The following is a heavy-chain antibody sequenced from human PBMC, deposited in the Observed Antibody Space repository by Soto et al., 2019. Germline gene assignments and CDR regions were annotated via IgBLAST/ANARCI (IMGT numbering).Heavy chain of an antibody. CDR3: ARGTPTGDYYDSSGYDY. V-gene: IGHV4-30-4*01. CDR1: GGSISSGDYY. CDR2: IYYSGST. Sequence: SETLSLTCTVSGGSISSGDYYWSWIRQPPGKGLEWIGYIYYSGSTYYNPSLKSRVTISVDTSKNQFSLKLSSVTAADTAVYYCARGTPTGDYYDSSGYDYWGQGTLVTVSS. J-gene: IGHJ4*02. D-gene: IGHD3-22*01.